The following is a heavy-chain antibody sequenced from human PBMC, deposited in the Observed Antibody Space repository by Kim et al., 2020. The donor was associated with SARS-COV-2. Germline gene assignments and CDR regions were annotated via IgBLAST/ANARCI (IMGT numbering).Heavy chain of an antibody. CDR1: GGSFSGYY. V-gene: IGHV4-34*01. CDR3: ASPYCSITSCYYYYGMDG. J-gene: IGHJ6*01. D-gene: IGHD2-2*01. Sequence: SETLSLTCAVYGGSFSGYYWSWIRQPPGKGLEWIGEINHSGSTNYNPSLKSRVTISVDTSKNQFSLKLSSVTAADTAVYYCASPYCSITSCYYYYGMDG. CDR2: INHSGST.